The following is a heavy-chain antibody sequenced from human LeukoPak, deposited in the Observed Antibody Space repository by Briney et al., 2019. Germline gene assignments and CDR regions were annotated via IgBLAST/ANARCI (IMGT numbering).Heavy chain of an antibody. J-gene: IGHJ4*02. V-gene: IGHV3-48*04. CDR2: ISSSSSTI. CDR3: ARDGEWLFDY. D-gene: IGHD2-8*01. Sequence: GGSLRLSCAASGFTFSSYAMSWVRQAPGKGLEWVSYISSSSSTIYYADSVKGRFTISRDNAKNSLYLQMHSLRAEDTAVYYCARDGEWLFDYWGQGTLVTVSS. CDR1: GFTFSSYA.